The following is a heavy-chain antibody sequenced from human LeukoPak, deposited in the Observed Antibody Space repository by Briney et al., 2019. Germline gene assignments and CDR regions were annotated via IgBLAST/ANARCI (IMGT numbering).Heavy chain of an antibody. CDR2: MNPNSGNT. J-gene: IGHJ6*02. D-gene: IGHD2-2*02. CDR3: ARVGRRIVVVPAAIEAYYYGMDV. Sequence: ASVKVSFKASGYTFTSYDINWVRQATGQGPEWMGWMNPNSGNTGYAQKFQGRVTMTRNTSISTAYMELSSLRSEDTAVYYCARVGRRIVVVPAAIEAYYYGMDVWGQGTTVTVSS. CDR1: GYTFTSYD. V-gene: IGHV1-8*01.